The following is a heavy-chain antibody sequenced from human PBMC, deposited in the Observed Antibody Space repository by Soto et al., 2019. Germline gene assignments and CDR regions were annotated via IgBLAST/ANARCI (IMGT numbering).Heavy chain of an antibody. V-gene: IGHV4-59*04. CDR3: ARVGGVVVPPPPPFDP. CDR1: GGSISSYY. D-gene: IGHD3-16*01. Sequence: SETLCLTCTVSGGSISSYYWSWIRQPPGKGLEWIGYIYYSGSTYYNPSLKSRVTISVDTSKNQFSLKLSSVTAADTAVYYCARVGGVVVPPPPPFDPWGQETLVTVSS. J-gene: IGHJ5*02. CDR2: IYYSGST.